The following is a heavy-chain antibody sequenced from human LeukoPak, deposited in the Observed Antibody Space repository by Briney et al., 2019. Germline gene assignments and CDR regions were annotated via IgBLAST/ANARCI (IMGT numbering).Heavy chain of an antibody. D-gene: IGHD4-17*01. J-gene: IGHJ6*03. CDR1: GFTFSSYT. V-gene: IGHV3-30*02. CDR3: AKDKTYFGDYSYMDV. Sequence: PGGSLTLSCAASGFTFSSYTMHWVRQAPGKGLEWVAFIRYDGSNKYCADSVKGRFTVSRDNSKNTLYLQMNSLRAEDTAVYYCAKDKTYFGDYSYMDVWGKGTTVTVSS. CDR2: IRYDGSNK.